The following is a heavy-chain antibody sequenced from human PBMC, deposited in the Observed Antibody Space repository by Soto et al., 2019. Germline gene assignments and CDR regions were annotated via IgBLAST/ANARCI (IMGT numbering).Heavy chain of an antibody. D-gene: IGHD3-3*01. J-gene: IGHJ4*02. V-gene: IGHV3-48*01. CDR2: ISSSSSTI. CDR3: AREAIFGVVNLYYFDY. CDR1: GFTFSSYS. Sequence: GGSLRLSCAASGFTFSSYSMNWVRQAPGKGLEWVSYISSSSSTIYYADSVKGRFTISRDNAKNSLYLQMNSLRAEDTAVYYCAREAIFGVVNLYYFDYWGQGTLVTVSS.